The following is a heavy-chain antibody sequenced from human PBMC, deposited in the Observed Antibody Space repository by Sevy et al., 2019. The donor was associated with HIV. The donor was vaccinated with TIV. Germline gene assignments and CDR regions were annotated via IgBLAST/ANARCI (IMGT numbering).Heavy chain of an antibody. Sequence: GGSLRLSCAVSGFSFDSYGMTWVRQAPGKGLEWVSVIYRGGSTYYADSVKGRFTISRDNSKNTLYLQMNSLRVEDTAVYYCARDGTKQWLAGGGTFDIWGQGTMVTVSS. CDR2: IYRGGST. J-gene: IGHJ3*02. CDR1: GFSFDSYG. CDR3: ARDGTKQWLAGGGTFDI. D-gene: IGHD6-19*01. V-gene: IGHV3-53*01.